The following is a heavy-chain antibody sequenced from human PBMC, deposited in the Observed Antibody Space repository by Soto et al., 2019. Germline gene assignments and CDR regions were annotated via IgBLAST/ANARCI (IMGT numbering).Heavy chain of an antibody. V-gene: IGHV2-5*02. CDR1: GFSLSTSGVG. CDR2: IFWDDDK. D-gene: IGHD6-6*01. Sequence: KESGPTLVKPTQTLTLTCTFSGFSLSTSGVGVGWIRQPPGKALEWLALIFWDDDKRYNPSLKSRLTITKHSSNNQVVLTMTNMDPVDTATYYCAHISSSHTTFDYWGQGTLVTVSS. J-gene: IGHJ4*02. CDR3: AHISSSHTTFDY.